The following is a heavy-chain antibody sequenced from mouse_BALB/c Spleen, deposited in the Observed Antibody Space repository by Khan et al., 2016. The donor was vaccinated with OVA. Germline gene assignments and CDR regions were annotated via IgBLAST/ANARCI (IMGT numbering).Heavy chain of an antibody. J-gene: IGHJ3*01. CDR3: GRISIITVEGFAY. V-gene: IGHV1-18*01. CDR1: GYSFTGYY. D-gene: IGHD1-1*01. CDR2: VNPNNGGT. Sequence: AQLQQSGPDLVKPGASVKISCKTSGYSFTGYYIHWVKQSQGKSLEWIGRVNPNNGGTTYNQKFKGKAILTVEKSSSTAYMELRSLTSEDSAVYYCGRISIITVEGFAYWGQGTLVTVSA.